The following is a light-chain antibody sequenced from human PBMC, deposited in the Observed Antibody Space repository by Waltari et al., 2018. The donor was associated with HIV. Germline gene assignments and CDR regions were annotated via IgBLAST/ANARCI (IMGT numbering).Light chain of an antibody. CDR2: DFS. J-gene: IGLJ2*01. CDR1: SSAVGGLHF. CDR3: SSYTSSSTLV. V-gene: IGLV2-14*01. Sequence: QSALPQPPSVSGSPGQSITISCPGTSSAVGGLHFVSWYQQHPGKAPKLMLYDFSNRPSGVSNRFSGSKSGNTASLTISGLQAEDEADYYCSSYTSSSTLVFGGGTKLTVL.